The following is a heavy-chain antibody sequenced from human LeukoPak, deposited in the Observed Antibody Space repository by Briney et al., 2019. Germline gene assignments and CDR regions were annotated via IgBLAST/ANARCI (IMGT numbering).Heavy chain of an antibody. CDR3: AKLLESGTYNNFFHY. Sequence: GGSLRLSCAASGFTFSSYWMSWVRQAPGKGLEWVSAITASSSSTHDADSVQGRFTISRDNFKNTLYLQMNSLRPEDTALYFCAKLLESGTYNNFFHYWGQGTLVTVSS. D-gene: IGHD3-10*01. CDR1: GFTFSSYW. V-gene: IGHV3-23*01. CDR2: ITASSSST. J-gene: IGHJ4*02.